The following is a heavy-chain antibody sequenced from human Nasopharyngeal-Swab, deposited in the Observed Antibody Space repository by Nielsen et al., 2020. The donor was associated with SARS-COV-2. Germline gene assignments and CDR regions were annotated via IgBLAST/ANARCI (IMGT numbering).Heavy chain of an antibody. Sequence: SETLSLTCTVSGCSISSGGYYGSWIRQHTGKGLEWIGYIDYSGSTYYNPSLKSRVTISVDTSKNQFSLKLGSVTATDPAVYYCARGGLIFGVVNKPFDYWGQGTLVTVSS. V-gene: IGHV4-31*03. D-gene: IGHD3-3*01. CDR1: GCSISSGGYY. J-gene: IGHJ4*02. CDR3: ARGGLIFGVVNKPFDY. CDR2: IDYSGST.